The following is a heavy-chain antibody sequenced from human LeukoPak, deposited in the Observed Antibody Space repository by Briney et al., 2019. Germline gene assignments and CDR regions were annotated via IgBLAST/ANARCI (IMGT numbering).Heavy chain of an antibody. Sequence: SETLSLTCTVSGGSISSSSYYWGWIRQPAGKGLEWIGRINTSGSTNYNPSLKSRVTISVDTSKNQFSLKLSSVTAADTAVYYCARAGYCSSTSCYGRAFDIWGQGTMVTVSS. CDR3: ARAGYCSSTSCYGRAFDI. J-gene: IGHJ3*02. CDR1: GGSISSSSYY. V-gene: IGHV4-61*02. D-gene: IGHD2-2*01. CDR2: INTSGST.